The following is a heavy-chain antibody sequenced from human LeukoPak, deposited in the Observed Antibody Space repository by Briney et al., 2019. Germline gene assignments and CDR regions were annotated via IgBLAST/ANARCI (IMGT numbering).Heavy chain of an antibody. Sequence: ASVKVSCKASGYTFTSYYMHWARQAPGQGLEWMGIINPSGGSTSYAQKFQGRVTMTRDTSTSTVYMELSSLRSEDTAVYYCARVTLTGAFDIWGQGTMVTVSS. V-gene: IGHV1-46*01. CDR1: GYTFTSYY. D-gene: IGHD3-10*01. CDR3: ARVTLTGAFDI. CDR2: INPSGGST. J-gene: IGHJ3*02.